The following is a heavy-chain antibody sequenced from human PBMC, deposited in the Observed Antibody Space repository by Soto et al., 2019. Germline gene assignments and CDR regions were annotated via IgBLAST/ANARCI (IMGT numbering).Heavy chain of an antibody. J-gene: IGHJ4*02. D-gene: IGHD6-13*01. CDR2: IIPVLGVA. CDR3: ARSSVAAAGTLGN. V-gene: IGHV1-69*02. Sequence: QVQLVQSGAEVKKPGSSVKVSCKASGGTLNSYTINWVRQAPGPGPEWLGRIIPVLGVANYAQTFQGRVTITADKSPSTVYMELTSLRSEDTAVYYCARSSVAAAGTLGNWGPGTLVTVSS. CDR1: GGTLNSYT.